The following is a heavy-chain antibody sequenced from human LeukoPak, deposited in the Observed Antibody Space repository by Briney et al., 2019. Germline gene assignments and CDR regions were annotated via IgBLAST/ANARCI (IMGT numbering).Heavy chain of an antibody. CDR1: GFTFSNHY. CDR3: ARYERSGSYTL. D-gene: IGHD1-26*01. CDR2: ISSSSSYI. V-gene: IGHV3-21*01. J-gene: IGHJ4*02. Sequence: GGSLRLSCAASGFTFSNHYMDWVRQAPGKGLEWVSSISSSSSYIYYADSVKGRFTISRDNTKNSLYLQMNSLRAEDTAVYYCARYERSGSYTLWGQGTLVTVSS.